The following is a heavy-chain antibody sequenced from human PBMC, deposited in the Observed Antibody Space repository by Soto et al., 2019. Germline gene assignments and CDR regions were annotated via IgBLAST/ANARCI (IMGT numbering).Heavy chain of an antibody. V-gene: IGHV3-30*18. CDR1: GFTFSSYG. Sequence: GSLRLSCAASGFTFSSYGMHWVRQAPGKGLEWVAVISYDGSNKYYADSVKGRFTISRDNSKNTLYLQMNSLRAEDTAVYYCAKVSSRGMIVVVTIAYWGQGTLVTVSS. CDR2: ISYDGSNK. CDR3: AKVSSRGMIVVVTIAY. D-gene: IGHD3-22*01. J-gene: IGHJ4*02.